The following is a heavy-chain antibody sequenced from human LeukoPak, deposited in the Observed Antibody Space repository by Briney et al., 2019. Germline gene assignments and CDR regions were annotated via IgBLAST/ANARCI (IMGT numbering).Heavy chain of an antibody. Sequence: GGSLRLSCAASGFTFSSYSMNWVRQAPGKGLEWVSSISGSSSYIYYADSVKGRFTISRDNAKNSLYLQMNSLRAEDTAVYYCARGVITMIVGDAFDIWGQGTMVTVSS. CDR2: ISGSSSYI. CDR1: GFTFSSYS. V-gene: IGHV3-21*01. J-gene: IGHJ3*02. D-gene: IGHD3-22*01. CDR3: ARGVITMIVGDAFDI.